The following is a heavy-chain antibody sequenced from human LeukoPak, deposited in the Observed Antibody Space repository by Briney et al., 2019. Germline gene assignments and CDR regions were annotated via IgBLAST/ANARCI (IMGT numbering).Heavy chain of an antibody. Sequence: GGSLRLSCAASGFSFSSNGMNWVRQPPGKGLEWPSFISGSSETIYYADSVKGRFTISRDNARKSLYLQMNTLRAEDTAVYYCASEFFPAKTVPRDYWGQGTLVVIVSS. D-gene: IGHD3-3*01. CDR3: ASEFFPAKTVPRDY. CDR2: ISGSSETI. CDR1: GFSFSSNG. V-gene: IGHV3-48*01. J-gene: IGHJ4*02.